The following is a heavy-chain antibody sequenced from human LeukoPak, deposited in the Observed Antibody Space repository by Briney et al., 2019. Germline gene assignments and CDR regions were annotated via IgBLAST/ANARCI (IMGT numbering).Heavy chain of an antibody. Sequence: SETLSLTCAVHGGSFSGYYWTWIRQSPGKGLEWIGEISQSGSTNHNPSLKSRITLSVATSKNQYSLKLTSLTAADTAVYYCARASDDEFYFYHGMDVWGQGTTVIVSS. CDR1: GGSFSGYY. CDR2: ISQSGST. J-gene: IGHJ6*02. CDR3: ARASDDEFYFYHGMDV. D-gene: IGHD2-2*01. V-gene: IGHV4-34*01.